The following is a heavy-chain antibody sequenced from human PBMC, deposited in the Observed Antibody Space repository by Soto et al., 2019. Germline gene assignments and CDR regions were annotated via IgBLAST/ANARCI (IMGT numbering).Heavy chain of an antibody. CDR1: GGSISSGGYY. J-gene: IGHJ6*03. CDR3: ARAILHYYFYIDV. V-gene: IGHV4-31*03. D-gene: IGHD2-2*02. CDR2: IYYSGST. Sequence: QVQLQESGPGLVKPSQTLSLTCTVSGGSISSGGYYWSWIRQYPGKGLEWIGYIYYSGSTYYNPSLKSRVTISVDTSKHQFSLKLISVTAADTAVYYCARAILHYYFYIDVWGKGTTVTVSS.